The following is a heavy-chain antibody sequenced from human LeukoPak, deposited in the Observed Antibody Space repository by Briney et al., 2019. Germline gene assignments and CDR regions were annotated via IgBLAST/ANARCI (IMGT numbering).Heavy chain of an antibody. J-gene: IGHJ6*02. CDR2: INGDGSST. D-gene: IGHD6-19*01. Sequence: GGSLRLSCAASGFTFSSYWMHWVRQVPGKGLVWVSRINGDGSSTNYADSVKDRFTISRDNSKNTLYLQMNSLRVEDTAVYHCAKSRHWLVRGMDVWGQGTTVTVSS. CDR1: GFTFSSYW. V-gene: IGHV3-74*01. CDR3: AKSRHWLVRGMDV.